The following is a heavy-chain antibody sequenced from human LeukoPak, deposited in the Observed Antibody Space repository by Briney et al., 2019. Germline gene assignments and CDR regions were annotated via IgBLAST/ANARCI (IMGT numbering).Heavy chain of an antibody. D-gene: IGHD3-10*01. Sequence: ASVKVSCKASGYTFTGYYMHWVRQAPGQGLEWMGWINPNSGGTNYAQKFQGRVTMTRDTSISPAYMELSRLRSDDTAVYYCARELVLLWFGELSDGMDVWGQGTTVTVSS. J-gene: IGHJ6*02. V-gene: IGHV1-2*02. CDR3: ARELVLLWFGELSDGMDV. CDR1: GYTFTGYY. CDR2: INPNSGGT.